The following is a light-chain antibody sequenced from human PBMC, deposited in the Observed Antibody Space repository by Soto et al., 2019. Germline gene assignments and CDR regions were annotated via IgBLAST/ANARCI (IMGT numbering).Light chain of an antibody. Sequence: TVLTPSPATLSLSPGERVFLFCRASQSVISSLAWYQHKPAQAPRHLIYDASNRATGIPARFGGSGSGTDFTLTINSLEPEDFAVYYCQQYGSPSWTFGQGTKVDIK. V-gene: IGKV3-11*01. CDR3: QQYGSPSWT. CDR2: DAS. CDR1: QSVISS. J-gene: IGKJ1*01.